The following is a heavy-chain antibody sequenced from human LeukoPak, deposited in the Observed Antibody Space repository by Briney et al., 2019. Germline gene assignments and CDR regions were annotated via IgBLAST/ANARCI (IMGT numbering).Heavy chain of an antibody. D-gene: IGHD3-10*01. CDR1: GFTFSSYW. Sequence: GGSLRLSCAASGFTFSSYWMSWVRQAPGKGLEWVAKYYVDSVKGRFTISRDNAKNSLYLQMNSLRVEDTAVYYCAREITMVRGGPRGKDYWGQGTLVTVSS. V-gene: IGHV3-7*01. CDR3: AREITMVRGGPRGKDY. J-gene: IGHJ4*02.